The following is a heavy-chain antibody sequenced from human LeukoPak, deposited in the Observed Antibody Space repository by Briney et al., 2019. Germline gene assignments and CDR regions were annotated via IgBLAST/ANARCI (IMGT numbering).Heavy chain of an antibody. Sequence: SVKVSCKASGGTFSSYAISWVRQAPGQGLEWMGRIIPILGIANYAQKFQGRVMITADKSTSTAYMELSSLRSEDTAVYYCANSNYYYYYYMDVWGKGTTVTVSS. J-gene: IGHJ6*03. CDR3: ANSNYYYYYYMDV. CDR2: IIPILGIA. V-gene: IGHV1-69*04. CDR1: GGTFSSYA.